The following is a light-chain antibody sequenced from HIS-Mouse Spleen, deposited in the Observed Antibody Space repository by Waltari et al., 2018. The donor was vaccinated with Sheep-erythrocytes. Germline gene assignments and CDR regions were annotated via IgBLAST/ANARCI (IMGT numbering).Light chain of an antibody. CDR1: SSDGGGYNC. J-gene: IGLJ1*01. CDR3: CSYAGSYNHV. Sequence: QSALTQPRSVSGSPGQSVTIPCTGTSSDGGGYNCVSWYHQHPGKAPKLMIYDVSKRPSGVPDRFSGSKSGNTASLTISGLQAEDEADYYCCSYAGSYNHVFATGTKVTVL. V-gene: IGLV2-11*01. CDR2: DVS.